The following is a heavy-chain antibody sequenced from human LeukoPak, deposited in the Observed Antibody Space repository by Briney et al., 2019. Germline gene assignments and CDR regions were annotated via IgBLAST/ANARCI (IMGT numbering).Heavy chain of an antibody. Sequence: SGGSLRLSCAASGFTFRSYGMHWVRQAPGKGLEWVTFIGYDGSNKYYTDSVKGRFTISRDNSKNTLYLQMNSLRTEDTAVYYCAKDSYYYYIDVWGKGTTVTVS. J-gene: IGHJ6*03. CDR3: AKDSYYYYIDV. V-gene: IGHV3-30*02. CDR2: IGYDGSNK. CDR1: GFTFRSYG.